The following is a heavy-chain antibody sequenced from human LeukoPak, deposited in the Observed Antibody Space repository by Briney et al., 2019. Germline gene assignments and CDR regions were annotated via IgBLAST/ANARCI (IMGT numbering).Heavy chain of an antibody. V-gene: IGHV4-59*08. CDR3: ARTLRGLLPRTY. D-gene: IGHD3-22*01. CDR2: IYYSGST. Sequence: PSETLSLTCTVSGDSISSYYWSWIRQPPGKGLEWIGYIYYSGSTYYNPSLKSRVTISVDTSKNQFSLKLTSVTAADTAVYFCARTLRGLLPRTYWGQGTLVTVSS. CDR1: GDSISSYY. J-gene: IGHJ4*02.